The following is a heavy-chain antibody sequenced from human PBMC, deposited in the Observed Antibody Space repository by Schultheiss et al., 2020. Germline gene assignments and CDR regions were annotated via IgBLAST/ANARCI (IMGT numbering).Heavy chain of an antibody. V-gene: IGHV4-59*11. D-gene: IGHD3-22*01. CDR2: IHYSGST. CDR3: ARETYDSNNYPTFDY. CDR1: GGSISKPY. J-gene: IGHJ4*02. Sequence: SQTLSLTCTVSGGSISKPYWNWLRQPPGKGLEWIGYIHYSGSTDHNPSLKSRLTISLDTSKSQFSLILTSVTAADTAIYYCARETYDSNNYPTFDYWGQGILVTVSS.